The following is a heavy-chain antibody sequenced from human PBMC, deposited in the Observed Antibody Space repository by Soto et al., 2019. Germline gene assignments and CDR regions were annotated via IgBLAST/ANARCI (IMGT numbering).Heavy chain of an antibody. J-gene: IGHJ1*01. V-gene: IGHV1-18*01. D-gene: IGHD4-4*01. CDR2: ISAYNGNT. CDR3: ARGNSTVTTTSYFQH. Sequence: ASVKVSCKASGYTFTSYGISWVRQAPGQGLEWMGWISAYNGNTNYAQKLQGRVTMTTDTSTSTAYMELRSLRSDDTAVYYCARGNSTVTTTSYFQHWGQGTLVTVSS. CDR1: GYTFTSYG.